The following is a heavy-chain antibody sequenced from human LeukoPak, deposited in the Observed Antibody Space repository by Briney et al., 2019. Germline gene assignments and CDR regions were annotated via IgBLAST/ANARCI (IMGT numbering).Heavy chain of an antibody. V-gene: IGHV3-20*04. CDR2: INWNGGST. J-gene: IGHJ4*02. CDR3: AKTLTMILVLRGGFDY. D-gene: IGHD3-22*01. CDR1: GFTFDDYG. Sequence: PGGSLRLSCAASGFTFDDYGMSWVRQAPGKGLEWVSGINWNGGSTRYADSVKGRFTISRDSAKNSLYLQMNSLRAEDTAVYYCAKTLTMILVLRGGFDYWGQGALVTVSS.